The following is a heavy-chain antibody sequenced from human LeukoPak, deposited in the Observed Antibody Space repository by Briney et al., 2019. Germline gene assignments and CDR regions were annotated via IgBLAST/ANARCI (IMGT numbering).Heavy chain of an antibody. CDR2: INSDGSGT. Sequence: GGSLRLSCAASGLTFSSNWIHWVRQAPGKGLVWVSRINSDGSGTGYADSVKGRFTISRDNAKNTLYLQMNSLRAEDTAVYYCARALTQAGTLLYWGQGTLVTVSS. CDR1: GLTFSSNW. V-gene: IGHV3-74*01. J-gene: IGHJ4*02. D-gene: IGHD6-13*01. CDR3: ARALTQAGTLLY.